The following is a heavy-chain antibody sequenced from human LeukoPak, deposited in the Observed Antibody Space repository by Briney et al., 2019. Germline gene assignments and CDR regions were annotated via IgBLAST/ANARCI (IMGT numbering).Heavy chain of an antibody. D-gene: IGHD6-13*01. CDR1: GDSVISGLYY. J-gene: IGHJ4*02. Sequence: PSETLSLTCSVSGDSVISGLYYWTWVRQPPGKGLEWIGYVYHSGSTTYNPSLESRVTISIDTSKNQFSLKLSSVTAADTAVYYCARRWYSSSWYGGLFDYWGQGTLVTVSS. CDR3: ARRWYSSSWYGGLFDY. V-gene: IGHV4-61*01. CDR2: VYHSGST.